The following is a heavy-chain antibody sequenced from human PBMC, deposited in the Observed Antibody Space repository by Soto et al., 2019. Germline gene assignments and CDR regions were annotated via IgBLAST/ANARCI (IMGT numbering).Heavy chain of an antibody. V-gene: IGHV3-23*01. CDR2: ISGSGGST. CDR1: GFTFSSYA. J-gene: IGHJ3*02. CDR3: AKDLVWDSSCPDAFDI. D-gene: IGHD3-22*01. Sequence: EVQLLESGGGLVQPGGSLRLSCAASGFTFSSYAMSWVRQAPGKGLEWVSAISGSGGSTYYADSVKGRFTISRDNSKNTLYLQMNSLRAEDTAVYYCAKDLVWDSSCPDAFDIWGQGTMVTVSS.